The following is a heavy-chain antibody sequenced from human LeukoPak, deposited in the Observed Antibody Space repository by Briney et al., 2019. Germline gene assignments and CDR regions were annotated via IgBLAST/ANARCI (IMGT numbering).Heavy chain of an antibody. Sequence: PSETLSLTCTVSGGSISSYYWSWIRQPAGKGLEWIGRIYTSGSTNYNPSPKSRVTMSVDTSKNQFSLKLSSVTAADTAVYYCARGIGWDSSGYELHSWFDPWGQGTLVTVSS. CDR1: GGSISSYY. CDR2: IYTSGST. V-gene: IGHV4-4*07. D-gene: IGHD3-22*01. J-gene: IGHJ5*02. CDR3: ARGIGWDSSGYELHSWFDP.